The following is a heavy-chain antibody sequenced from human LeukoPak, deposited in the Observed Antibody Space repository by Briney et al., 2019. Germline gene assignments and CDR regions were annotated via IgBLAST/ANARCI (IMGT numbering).Heavy chain of an antibody. CDR2: IIPIFGTA. Sequence: GSSVKVSCKGSGGTFSSYAISWVRQAPGQGLEWMGGIIPIFGTANYAQKFQGRVTITADESTSTAYMELSSLRSEDTAVYYCARAPAALAAHYYMDVWGKGTTVTVSS. V-gene: IGHV1-69*01. J-gene: IGHJ6*03. CDR1: GGTFSSYA. CDR3: ARAPAALAAHYYMDV. D-gene: IGHD6-6*01.